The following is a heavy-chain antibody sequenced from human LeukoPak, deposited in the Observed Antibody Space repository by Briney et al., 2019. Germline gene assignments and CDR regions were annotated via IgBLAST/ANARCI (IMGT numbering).Heavy chain of an antibody. D-gene: IGHD2-2*01. V-gene: IGHV1-2*02. CDR3: ARDQGYCSSTSCYAQNWFDP. J-gene: IGHJ5*02. CDR1: GYTFTGYY. CDR2: INPNSGGA. Sequence: ASVKVSCKASGYTFTGYYMHWVRQAPGQGLEWMGWINPNSGGANYAQKFQGRVTMTRDTSISTAYMELSSLRSEDTAVYYCARDQGYCSSTSCYAQNWFDPWGQGTLVTVSS.